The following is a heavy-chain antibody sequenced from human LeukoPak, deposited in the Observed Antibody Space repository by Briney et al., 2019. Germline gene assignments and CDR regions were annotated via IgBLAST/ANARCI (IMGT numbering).Heavy chain of an antibody. V-gene: IGHV4-30-4*08. D-gene: IGHD2-2*01. CDR3: AKARGCTSCQNWFDP. J-gene: IGHJ5*02. CDR1: GGSISRGDYY. CDR2: IYYSGSTY. Sequence: PSQTLSLTCTVSGGSISRGDYYWSWIRQSPGKGLEWIGYIYYSGSTYYYNPSLKSRVTISVDTSKNQFSLKLSSVTAADTAVYYCAKARGCTSCQNWFDPWGQGTLVTVSS.